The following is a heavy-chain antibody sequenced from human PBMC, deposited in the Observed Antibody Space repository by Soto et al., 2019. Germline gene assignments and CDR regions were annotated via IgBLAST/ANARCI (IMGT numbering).Heavy chain of an antibody. V-gene: IGHV4-39*01. D-gene: IGHD5-12*01. CDR2: IYYSGST. J-gene: IGHJ3*02. CDR1: GGSISSSSYY. Sequence: SQTLSLTCTVSGGSISSSSYYWGWIRQPPGKGLEWIGSIYYSGSTYYNPSLKSRVTISVDTSKNQFSLKLSSVTAADTAVYYCARHVLLVATIPDAFDIWGQGTMVTVSS. CDR3: ARHVLLVATIPDAFDI.